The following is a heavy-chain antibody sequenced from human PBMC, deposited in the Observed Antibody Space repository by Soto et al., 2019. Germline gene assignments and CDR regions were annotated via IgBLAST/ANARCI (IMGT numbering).Heavy chain of an antibody. D-gene: IGHD1-26*01. V-gene: IGHV3-23*01. Sequence: HPGGSLRLSCAASGFTFSSYAMSWVRQAPGKGLEWVSAISGSGGSTYYADSVKGRFTISRGNSKNTLYLQMNSLRAEDTAVYYSAKDVFAGVGPQNDYWGQGTLVTVSS. J-gene: IGHJ4*02. CDR3: AKDVFAGVGPQNDY. CDR2: ISGSGGST. CDR1: GFTFSSYA.